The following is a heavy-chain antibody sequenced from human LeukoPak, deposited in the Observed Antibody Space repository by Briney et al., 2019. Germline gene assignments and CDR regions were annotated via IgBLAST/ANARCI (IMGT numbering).Heavy chain of an antibody. CDR1: GGSISSYY. CDR2: IYYSGST. V-gene: IGHV4-59*08. Sequence: SETLSLTCTVSGGSISSYYWSWIRQPPGKGLGWIGYIYYSGSTNYNPSLKSRVTISVDTSKNQFSLKLSSVTAADTAVYYCARLQPGSGKYGFDYWGQGTLVTVSS. J-gene: IGHJ4*02. D-gene: IGHD6-19*01. CDR3: ARLQPGSGKYGFDY.